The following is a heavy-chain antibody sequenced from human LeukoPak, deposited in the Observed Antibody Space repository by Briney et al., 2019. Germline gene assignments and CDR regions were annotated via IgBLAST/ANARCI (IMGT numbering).Heavy chain of an antibody. CDR3: AKDGAPVTTYRGMDV. CDR2: ISGSGGST. V-gene: IGHV3-23*01. Sequence: QPGASLRLSCAASGFTFSSYAMSWVRQAPGKGLEWVSPISGSGGSTYYADSVKGRFTISRDNSKNTLYLQMNSLRAEDTAVYYCAKDGAPVTTYRGMDVWGKGTTVTVSS. CDR1: GFTFSSYA. D-gene: IGHD4-17*01. J-gene: IGHJ6*04.